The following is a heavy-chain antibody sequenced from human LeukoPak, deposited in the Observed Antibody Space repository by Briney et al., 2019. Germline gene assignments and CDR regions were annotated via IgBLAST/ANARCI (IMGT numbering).Heavy chain of an antibody. J-gene: IGHJ5*02. CDR3: ARSTWIQIWQNKWFDP. CDR2: MSAYIGNT. V-gene: IGHV1-18*01. D-gene: IGHD5-18*01. CDR1: GYTFTSYG. Sequence: ASVKVSCKASGYTFTSYGISWVRQAPGQGLEWLGWMSAYIGNTNYAQKLPGRVTMTTDTSMSTAYMELRSLRSDDTAVYYCARSTWIQIWQNKWFDPWGEGTLVTVSS.